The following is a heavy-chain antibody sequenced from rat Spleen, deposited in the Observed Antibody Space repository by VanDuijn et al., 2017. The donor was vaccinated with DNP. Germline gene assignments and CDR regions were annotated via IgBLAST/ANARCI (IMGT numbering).Heavy chain of an antibody. Sequence: EVQLVESGGGLVQPGGSLKLSCVASGFTFNDYDMAWVRQAPAKGLEWVTSITPRGNSAFYRDSVKGRFTVSRDNANSSLSLQMDNLRSEDTAAYYCARHGVFYGLTFAYWGQGTLVTVSS. J-gene: IGHJ3*01. CDR3: ARHGVFYGLTFAY. CDR1: GFTFNDYD. D-gene: IGHD1-6*01. CDR2: ITPRGNSA. V-gene: IGHV5-25*01.